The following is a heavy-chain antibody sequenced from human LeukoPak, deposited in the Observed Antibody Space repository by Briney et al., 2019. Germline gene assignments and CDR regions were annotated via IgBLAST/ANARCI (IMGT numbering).Heavy chain of an antibody. CDR2: ISYDGSNK. Sequence: GGSLRLSCAASGFTFSSYGMHWVRQAPGKGLEWVAVISYDGSNKYYADSVKGRFTISRDNSKNTLYLQMNSLRAEDTAVYYCARAGYSGYPRFGMDVWGQGTTVTVSS. D-gene: IGHD5-12*01. CDR1: GFTFSSYG. V-gene: IGHV3-30*03. CDR3: ARAGYSGYPRFGMDV. J-gene: IGHJ6*02.